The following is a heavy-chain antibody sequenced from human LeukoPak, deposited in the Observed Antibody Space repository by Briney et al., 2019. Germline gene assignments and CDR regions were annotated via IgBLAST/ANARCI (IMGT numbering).Heavy chain of an antibody. CDR1: GYTFTSYY. CDR2: INPNSGGT. CDR3: ARGSITGNWFDP. V-gene: IGHV1-2*06. D-gene: IGHD1-20*01. Sequence: ASVKVSCKASGYTFTSYYMHWVRQAPGQGLEWMGRINPNSGGTNYAQKFQGRVTMTRDTSISTAYMELSRLRSDDTAVYYCARGSITGNWFDPWGQGTMVTVSS. J-gene: IGHJ5*02.